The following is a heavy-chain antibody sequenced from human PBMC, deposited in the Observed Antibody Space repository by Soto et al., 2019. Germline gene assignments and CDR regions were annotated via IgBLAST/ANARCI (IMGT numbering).Heavy chain of an antibody. Sequence: ASVKVSCKASGGTFSSYAISWVRQAPGQGLEWMGGIIPIFGTANYAQKFQGRVTITADESTSTAYMELSSLRSEDTAVYYCARMNPPGSSGYYEKYYFDYWGQGTLVTVSS. CDR3: ARMNPPGSSGYYEKYYFDY. CDR2: IIPIFGTA. J-gene: IGHJ4*02. V-gene: IGHV1-69*13. D-gene: IGHD3-22*01. CDR1: GGTFSSYA.